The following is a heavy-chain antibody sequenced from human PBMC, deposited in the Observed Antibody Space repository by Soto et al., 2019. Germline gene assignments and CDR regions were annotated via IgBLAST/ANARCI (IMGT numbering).Heavy chain of an antibody. J-gene: IGHJ4*02. CDR3: ALPARECNRPGCAN. D-gene: IGHD2-2*01. Sequence: EVQLVESGGGLVQPGGSLRLSCVGSGLAFSTYWMSWVRQAPGKGLEWVANINQDGSESYYVASVKGRCTISRDNAKKALYLQMTSLRADDTAVYYCALPARECNRPGCANWGQGTLGSV. CDR2: INQDGSES. V-gene: IGHV3-7*01. CDR1: GLAFSTYW.